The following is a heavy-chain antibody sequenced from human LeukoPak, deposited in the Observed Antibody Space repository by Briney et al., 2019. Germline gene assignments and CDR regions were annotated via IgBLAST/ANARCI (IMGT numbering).Heavy chain of an antibody. V-gene: IGHV3-23*01. CDR3: AKDDRYCSSTSCSLGAFDI. Sequence: GGSLRLSCAASGFTFSSYAMNWVRQAPGKGLEWVSAISGSGGSTYYADSVKGRFTISRDNSKNTLYLQMNSLRAEDTAVYYCAKDDRYCSSTSCSLGAFDIWGQGTMVTVSS. J-gene: IGHJ3*02. CDR2: ISGSGGST. D-gene: IGHD2-2*01. CDR1: GFTFSSYA.